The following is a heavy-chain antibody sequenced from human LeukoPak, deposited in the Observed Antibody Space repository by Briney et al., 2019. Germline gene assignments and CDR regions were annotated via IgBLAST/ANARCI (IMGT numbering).Heavy chain of an antibody. CDR1: GGSLSGYY. Sequence: SETLSLTCAVYGGSLSGYYWSWIRQPPGKGLEWIGEINHSGSTNYNPSLKSRVNISVDTYRNQFSLKLSSVTAADTDVYYCARRRRFGYCSSTSCFLPYYYYYGMDVWGQGTTVTVSS. V-gene: IGHV4-34*01. D-gene: IGHD2-2*03. J-gene: IGHJ6*02. CDR3: ARRRRFGYCSSTSCFLPYYYYYGMDV. CDR2: INHSGST.